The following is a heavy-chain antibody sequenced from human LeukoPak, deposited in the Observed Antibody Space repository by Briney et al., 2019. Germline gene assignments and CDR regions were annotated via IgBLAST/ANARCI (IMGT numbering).Heavy chain of an antibody. J-gene: IGHJ4*02. CDR1: GGSFSGYY. CDR3: AKGRIEGDDY. CDR2: ISSSGSTI. Sequence: LSLTCAVYGGSFSGYYWSWIRQPPGKGLEWVSYISSSGSTIYYADSVKGRFTISRDNAKNSLYLQMNSLRADDTAIYYCAKGRIEGDDYWGQGTLVTVSS. V-gene: IGHV3-11*04. D-gene: IGHD3-10*01.